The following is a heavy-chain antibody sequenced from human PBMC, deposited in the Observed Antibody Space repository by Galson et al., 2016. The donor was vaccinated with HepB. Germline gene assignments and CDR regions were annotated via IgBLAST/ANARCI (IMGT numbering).Heavy chain of an antibody. Sequence: SLRLSCAASGLSVSINYMSWVRQAPGKGLEWVANINQDGTEKHYLDSVRGRFTISRDNAKSSLFLQMNSLRAEDTAVYFCARAYQYTLDYWGQGTLVTVSS. CDR2: INQDGTEK. CDR3: ARAYQYTLDY. V-gene: IGHV3-7*04. CDR1: GLSVSINY. D-gene: IGHD1-1*01. J-gene: IGHJ4*02.